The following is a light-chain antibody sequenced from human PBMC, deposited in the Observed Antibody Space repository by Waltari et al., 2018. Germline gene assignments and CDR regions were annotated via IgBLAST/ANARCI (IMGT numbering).Light chain of an antibody. J-gene: IGLJ2*01. CDR2: RTD. Sequence: QPVLTQPPSASGTPGQRVTISCSGGSSNIGTNYVYWYQQFPGTAPKLLIHRTDQRPSWVADRFSGAKSGTSASLAISGLRSGDEADYYCTAWDDSLFGVVFGGGTRLTVL. CDR3: TAWDDSLFGVV. V-gene: IGLV1-47*01. CDR1: SSNIGTNY.